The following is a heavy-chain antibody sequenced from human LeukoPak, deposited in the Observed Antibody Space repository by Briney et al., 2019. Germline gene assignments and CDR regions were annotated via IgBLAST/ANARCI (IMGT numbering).Heavy chain of an antibody. V-gene: IGHV3-30-3*02. D-gene: IGHD3-10*02. Sequence: GGSLRLSCAASGFTFSSYAMHWVRQAPGKGLEWVAVISYDGSNKYYADSVKGRFTISRDNSKNTLYLQMNSLRAEDTAVYYCAKRITYYYVNDYWGQGTLVTVSS. CDR2: ISYDGSNK. J-gene: IGHJ4*02. CDR1: GFTFSSYA. CDR3: AKRITYYYVNDY.